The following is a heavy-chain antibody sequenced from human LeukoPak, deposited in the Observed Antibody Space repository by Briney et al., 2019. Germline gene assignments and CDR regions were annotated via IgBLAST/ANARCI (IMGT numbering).Heavy chain of an antibody. CDR1: GYTFTSYG. D-gene: IGHD6-6*01. J-gene: IGHJ4*02. Sequence: SVKVSCKASGYTFTSYGISWVRQAPGQGLEWMGGIIPIFGTANYAQKFQGRVTITADESTSTAYMELSSLRSEDAAVYYCARDREGYSSSSFRFDYWGQGTLVTVSS. CDR3: ARDREGYSSSSFRFDY. CDR2: IIPIFGTA. V-gene: IGHV1-69*13.